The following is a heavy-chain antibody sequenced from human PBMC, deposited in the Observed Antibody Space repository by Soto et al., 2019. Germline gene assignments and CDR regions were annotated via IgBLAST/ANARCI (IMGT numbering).Heavy chain of an antibody. CDR2: IYHSGST. CDR3: ARGAATVTPGWFDP. D-gene: IGHD4-17*01. J-gene: IGHJ5*02. Sequence: KPSETLSLTCAVSGYSISSGYYWGWIRQPPGKGLEWIASIYHSGSTYYNPSLKSRVTISVDTSKNQFSLKLTSVTAADTAVYYCARGAATVTPGWFDPWGQGTLVTVSS. V-gene: IGHV4-38-2*01. CDR1: GYSISSGYY.